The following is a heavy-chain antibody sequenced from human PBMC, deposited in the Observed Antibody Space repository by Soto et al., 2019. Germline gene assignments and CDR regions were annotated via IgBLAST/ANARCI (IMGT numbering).Heavy chain of an antibody. V-gene: IGHV2-5*02. J-gene: IGHJ2*01. CDR2: IYWDDDK. Sequence: QITLKESGPTLVKPTQTLTLTCTFSGFSLSTSGVGVGWIRQPPGKALEWLALIYWDDDKRYSPSLKSRLTITKDTSKNQVVLTITNMDPVDTATYYCAQYHDYGGTLEGVWYFDLWGRGTLVTVSS. CDR1: GFSLSTSGVG. CDR3: AQYHDYGGTLEGVWYFDL. D-gene: IGHD4-17*01.